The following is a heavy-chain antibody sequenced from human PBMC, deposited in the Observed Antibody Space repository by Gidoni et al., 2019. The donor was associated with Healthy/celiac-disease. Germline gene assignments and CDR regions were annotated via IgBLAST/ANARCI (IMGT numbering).Heavy chain of an antibody. D-gene: IGHD2-15*01. V-gene: IGHV1-69*01. CDR3: ASGCSGGSCYDYYYYGMDV. CDR1: GCTFSSYA. J-gene: IGHJ6*02. CDR2: ILPIFGTA. Sequence: QLQLVQSGSEVKKPGSSFQVSCTASGCTFSSYAISWVRQAPGQGLEWMGGILPIFGTANYAQKFQGRVTITADEATSTAYMELSSLRSEDTAVYYCASGCSGGSCYDYYYYGMDVWGQVTTVTVSS.